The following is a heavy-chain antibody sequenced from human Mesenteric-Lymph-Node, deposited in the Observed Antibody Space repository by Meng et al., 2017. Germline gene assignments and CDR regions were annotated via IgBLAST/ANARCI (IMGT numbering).Heavy chain of an antibody. J-gene: IGHJ4*02. V-gene: IGHV6-1*02. CDR2: TYYRSKWYN. Sequence: VKCQQTGPGLGKPSQTPSLTRALAGDSAASNSAAWNWIRQSPSRGLEWLGRTYYRSKWYNDYAVSVKSRITINPDTSKNQFSLQLNSVTPEDTAVYYCARVAVGISSFDYWGQGTLVTVSS. D-gene: IGHD1-26*01. CDR3: ARVAVGISSFDY. CDR1: GDSAASNSAA.